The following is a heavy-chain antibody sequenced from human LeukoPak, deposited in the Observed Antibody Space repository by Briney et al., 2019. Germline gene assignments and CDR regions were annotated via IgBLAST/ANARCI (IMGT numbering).Heavy chain of an antibody. CDR2: INHSGST. V-gene: IGHV4-34*01. Sequence: GSLRLSCAASGFTFSSYSMNWVRQAPGKGLEWIGEINHSGSTNYNPSLKSRVTISVDTSKNQFSLKLSSVTAADTAVYYCARGRSRWLQLRHFDYWGQGTLVTVSS. J-gene: IGHJ4*02. D-gene: IGHD5-24*01. CDR1: GFTFSSYS. CDR3: ARGRSRWLQLRHFDY.